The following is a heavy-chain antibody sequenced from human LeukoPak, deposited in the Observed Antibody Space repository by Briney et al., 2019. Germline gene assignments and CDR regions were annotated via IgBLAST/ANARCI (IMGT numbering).Heavy chain of an antibody. V-gene: IGHV4-39*07. J-gene: IGHJ4*02. Sequence: SETLSLTCTVSGGSISSSSYYWGWIRQPPGKGLEWIGSIYYSGSTHYNPSLKSRVTISVDTSKNQFSLKLSSVTAADTAVYYCARGRRGQYYFDYWGQGTLVTVSS. D-gene: IGHD1-14*01. CDR3: ARGRRGQYYFDY. CDR2: IYYSGST. CDR1: GGSISSSSYY.